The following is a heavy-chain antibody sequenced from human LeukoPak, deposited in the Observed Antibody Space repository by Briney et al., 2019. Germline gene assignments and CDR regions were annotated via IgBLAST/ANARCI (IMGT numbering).Heavy chain of an antibody. V-gene: IGHV1-8*02. J-gene: IGHJ4*02. CDR2: MNPNSGNT. Sequence: ASVKVSCKASGGTFSSYAISWVRQAPGQGLEWMGWMNPNSGNTGYAQKFQGRVTMTRNTSISTAYMELSSLRAEDTAVYYCARETVFGVVIPTYYFDYWGQGALVTVSS. CDR3: ARETVFGVVIPTYYFDY. CDR1: GGTFSSYA. D-gene: IGHD3-3*01.